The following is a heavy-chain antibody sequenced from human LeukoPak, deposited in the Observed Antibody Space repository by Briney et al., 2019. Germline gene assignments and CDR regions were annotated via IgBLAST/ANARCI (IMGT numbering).Heavy chain of an antibody. CDR3: ARAAGRMVAMAHFDY. CDR1: GFTVSSNY. J-gene: IGHJ4*02. CDR2: IYSGGST. V-gene: IGHV3-53*01. D-gene: IGHD5-12*01. Sequence: GGSLRLSCAASGFTVSSNYMSWVRQAPGKGLEWVSVIYSGGSTYYADSAKGRFSISRDNSKNTLYLQMNSLRAEDTAVYYCARAAGRMVAMAHFDYWGQGTLVTVSS.